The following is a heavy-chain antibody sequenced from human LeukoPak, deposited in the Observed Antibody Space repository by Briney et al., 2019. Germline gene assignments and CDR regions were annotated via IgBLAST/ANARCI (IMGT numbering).Heavy chain of an antibody. J-gene: IGHJ3*02. CDR2: IKQDGSEQ. Sequence: GGSLRLSCAASGFTFSSYGMHWVRQAPGKGLEWVANIKQDGSEQEYVGSVEGRFIISRDNAQNSLYLQMNSLRAEDTAVYYCARNYNNNPNWGDVFDIWGRGTMVTVSS. CDR1: GFTFSSYG. V-gene: IGHV3-7*01. CDR3: ARNYNNNPNWGDVFDI. D-gene: IGHD7-27*01.